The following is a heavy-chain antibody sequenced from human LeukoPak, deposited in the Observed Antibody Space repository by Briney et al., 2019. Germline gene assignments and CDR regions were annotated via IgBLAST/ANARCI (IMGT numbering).Heavy chain of an antibody. CDR1: GFTVSSNY. V-gene: IGHV3-53*01. CDR3: ARDAPQVPAAGVLAS. Sequence: GGSLRLSCAASGFTVSSNYMSWVRQAPGKGLEWVSVIYSGGSTYYADSVKGRFTISRDISKNTLYLQMNGLRTEDTAMYYCARDAPQVPAAGVLASWGQGTLVTVSS. J-gene: IGHJ5*02. D-gene: IGHD6-13*01. CDR2: IYSGGST.